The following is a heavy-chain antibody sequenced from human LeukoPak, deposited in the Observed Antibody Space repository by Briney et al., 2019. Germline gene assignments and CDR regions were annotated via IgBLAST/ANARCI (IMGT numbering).Heavy chain of an antibody. V-gene: IGHV3-21*01. Sequence: PGGSLRLSCAASGFTFSGYSMNWVRQAPGKGLEWVSSISSSSSYIYYADSVKGRFTISRDNAKNSLYLQMNSLRAEDTAVYYCARDRGVYSYGFPPNWFDPWGQGTLVTVSS. D-gene: IGHD5-18*01. CDR1: GFTFSGYS. CDR2: ISSSSSYI. CDR3: ARDRGVYSYGFPPNWFDP. J-gene: IGHJ5*02.